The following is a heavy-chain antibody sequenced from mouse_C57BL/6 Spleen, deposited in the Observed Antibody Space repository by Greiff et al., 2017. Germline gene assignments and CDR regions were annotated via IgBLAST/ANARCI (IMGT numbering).Heavy chain of an antibody. CDR2: INPSSGYT. CDR3: AREETGFAY. CDR1: GYTFTSYW. Sequence: QVQLQQSGAELAKPGASVKLSCKASGYTFTSYWMHWVKQRPGQGLEWIGYINPSSGYTKYNQKFKDKATLTADKSSSTAYMQPSSLTSEYSAGCYCAREETGFAYWGQGTLVTVSA. J-gene: IGHJ3*01. V-gene: IGHV1-7*01.